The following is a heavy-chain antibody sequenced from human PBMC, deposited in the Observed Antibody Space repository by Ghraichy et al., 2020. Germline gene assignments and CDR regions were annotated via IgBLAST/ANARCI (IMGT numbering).Heavy chain of an antibody. J-gene: IGHJ4*02. CDR3: ARGQIWFRQIGYLDY. CDR1: GGSISSYY. CDR2: IYYSGST. V-gene: IGHV4-59*01. Sequence: SETLSLTCTVSGGSISSYYWSWIRQPPGKGLEWIGYIYYSGSTNYNPSLKSRVTISVDTSKNQFSLKLSSVTAADTAVYYCARGQIWFRQIGYLDYWGQGTLVTVSS. D-gene: IGHD5-18*01.